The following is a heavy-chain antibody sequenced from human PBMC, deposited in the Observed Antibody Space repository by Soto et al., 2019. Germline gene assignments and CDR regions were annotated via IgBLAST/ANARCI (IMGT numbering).Heavy chain of an antibody. D-gene: IGHD3-10*01. V-gene: IGHV4-61*01. Sequence: ETLSLTCTVSGGSVSSGSYYWSWIRQPPGKGLEWIGYIYYSGSTNYNPSLKSRVTISVDTSKNQFSLKLSSVTAADTAVYYCARGNTYYYGSGSYNWFDPWGQGTLVTVSS. J-gene: IGHJ5*02. CDR2: IYYSGST. CDR3: ARGNTYYYGSGSYNWFDP. CDR1: GGSVSSGSYY.